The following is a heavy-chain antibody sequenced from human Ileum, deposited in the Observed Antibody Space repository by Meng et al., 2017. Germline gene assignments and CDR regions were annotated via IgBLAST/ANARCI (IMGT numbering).Heavy chain of an antibody. CDR1: GGSFSGYY. CDR2: IDHSGGT. V-gene: IGHV4-34*01. Sequence: VHLQQSWAGLVESSETLSRACGGYGGSFSGYYWSWIRQPPGKGLEWIGEIDHSGGTNYNPSLKNRVTISVDTSNNRFSLKLSSVKAADTALYFCARRVGATPYAYNWLDPWGQGTLVTVSS. D-gene: IGHD1-26*01. J-gene: IGHJ5*02. CDR3: ARRVGATPYAYNWLDP.